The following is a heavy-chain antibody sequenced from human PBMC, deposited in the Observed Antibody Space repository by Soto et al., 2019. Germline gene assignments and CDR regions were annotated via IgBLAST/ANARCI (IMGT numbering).Heavy chain of an antibody. J-gene: IGHJ5*02. Sequence: EVQLVESGGGLVQPGGSLRLSCAASGFTVSSNYMSWVHQAPGKGLEWVSVIYSGGSTYYADSVKGRFTISRHNSKNTLYLQMNSLRAEDTAVYYCAREVGHGWFDPWGQGTLVTVSS. CDR2: IYSGGST. V-gene: IGHV3-53*04. CDR3: AREVGHGWFDP. CDR1: GFTVSSNY.